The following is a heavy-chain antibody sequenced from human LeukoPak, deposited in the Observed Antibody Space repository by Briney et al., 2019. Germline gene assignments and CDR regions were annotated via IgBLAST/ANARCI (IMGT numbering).Heavy chain of an antibody. V-gene: IGHV1-8*03. CDR3: ARGNPTRRYYYYYYYMDV. CDR1: GYTFTSYD. Sequence: ASVKVSCKPSGYTFTSYDINWVRQATGQGREWMGWMNPNSGNTGYAQKFQGRVTITRNTSISTAYMELSSLRSEDTAVYYCARGNPTRRYYYYYYYMDVWGKGTTVTVSS. J-gene: IGHJ6*03. D-gene: IGHD5-12*01. CDR2: MNPNSGNT.